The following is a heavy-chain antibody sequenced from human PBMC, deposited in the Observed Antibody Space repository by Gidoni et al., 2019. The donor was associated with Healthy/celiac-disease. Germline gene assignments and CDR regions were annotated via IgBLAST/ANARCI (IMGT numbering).Heavy chain of an antibody. CDR2: IYSGGST. D-gene: IGHD3-22*01. J-gene: IGHJ3*02. CDR3: ARAATDTYDSSGYFRAFDI. V-gene: IGHV3-66*02. CDR1: GFTVSSNY. Sequence: EVQLVESGGGLVQPGGSLRLSCAASGFTVSSNYMSWVRQAPGKGLEWVSVIYSGGSTYYADSVKGRFTISRDNSKNTLYLQMNSLRAEDTAVYYCARAATDTYDSSGYFRAFDIWGQGTMVTVSS.